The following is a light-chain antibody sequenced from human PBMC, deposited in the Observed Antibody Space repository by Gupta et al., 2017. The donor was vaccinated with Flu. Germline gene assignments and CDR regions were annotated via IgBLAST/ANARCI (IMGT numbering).Light chain of an antibody. CDR2: KAS. Sequence: PATLSASVGDRVTITCRASQSSDSWLAWYQQKPGKAPKLLIYKASNLESGVPSRFSGSGSGTEFTLTISSLQPDDFATYYCQQYRSYPWTFGQGTTVEIQ. V-gene: IGKV1-5*03. J-gene: IGKJ1*01. CDR1: QSSDSW. CDR3: QQYRSYPWT.